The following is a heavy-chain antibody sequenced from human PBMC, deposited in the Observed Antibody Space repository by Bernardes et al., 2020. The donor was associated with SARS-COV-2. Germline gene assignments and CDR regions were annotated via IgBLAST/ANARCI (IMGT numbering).Heavy chain of an antibody. CDR3: ARVVSGPNVGADAFAV. D-gene: IGHD6-19*01. J-gene: IGHJ3*01. Sequence: GGSLRLSCAASGFTFSSYAMSWFRQTPGKGLEWFSAIKSAGTTYYADVVKGRFTAARDNSKNTLYLQMNMLRSEDTAVYYCARVVSGPNVGADAFAVWGRGTTVTVPS. V-gene: IGHV3-23*01. CDR2: IKSAGTT. CDR1: GFTFSSYA.